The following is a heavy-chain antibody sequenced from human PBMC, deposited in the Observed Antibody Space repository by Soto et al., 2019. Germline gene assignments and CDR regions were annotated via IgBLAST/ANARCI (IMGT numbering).Heavy chain of an antibody. V-gene: IGHV3-74*01. D-gene: IGHD1-1*01. J-gene: IGHJ4*02. CDR2: IKTDGSFT. CDR3: ARDNNWSLDY. CDR1: GFTFRKHW. Sequence: GGSLRLAXAASGFTFRKHWMHWVRQAPGKGLVWVSHIKTDGSFTRDADSVKGRFTISRDNARNTLYLQMNSLRAEDTAVYYCARDNNWSLDYWGQGTLVTVSS.